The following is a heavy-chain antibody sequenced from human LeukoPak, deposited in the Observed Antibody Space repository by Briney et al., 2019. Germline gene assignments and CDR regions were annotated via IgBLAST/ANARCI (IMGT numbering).Heavy chain of an antibody. J-gene: IGHJ4*02. Sequence: GGSLRLSCAASGFTFSSYGMHWVRQAPGKGLEWVAFIRYDGSNKYYADSVKGRFTISRDNSKNTLYLQMNSLRAEDTAVYYCAKWGTGQGSWYITNDYWGQGTLVTVSS. CDR3: AKWGTGQGSWYITNDY. D-gene: IGHD6-13*01. CDR1: GFTFSSYG. CDR2: IRYDGSNK. V-gene: IGHV3-30*02.